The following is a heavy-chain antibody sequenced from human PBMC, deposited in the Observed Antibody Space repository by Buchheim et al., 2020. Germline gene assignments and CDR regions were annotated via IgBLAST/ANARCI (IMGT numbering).Heavy chain of an antibody. V-gene: IGHV3-7*01. D-gene: IGHD3-3*02. CDR3: ARDDTHFWSGQTYSDY. Sequence: EVQLVESGGGLVQPGGSLRLSCAASGFTFSRYWMSWVRQAPGKGLEWVANIKQDGSEKYYVDSVKGRFTISRDNAKHSLYLQMNSLRAEDTAVYYCARDDTHFWSGQTYSDYWGQGTL. J-gene: IGHJ4*02. CDR2: IKQDGSEK. CDR1: GFTFSRYW.